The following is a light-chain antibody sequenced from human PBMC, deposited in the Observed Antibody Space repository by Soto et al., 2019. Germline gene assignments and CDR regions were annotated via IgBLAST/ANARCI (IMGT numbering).Light chain of an antibody. CDR2: RNS. Sequence: QLVLTQPPSVSGAPGQRVTNSCTGSRSNIGAGYDVHWYQQLPGTAPKLLIYRNSNRPAGVPDRFSGSKSGTSASLAITGLQAEDEADYYCQSYDGSLSGSVFGGGTQLTVL. V-gene: IGLV1-40*01. CDR1: RSNIGAGYD. CDR3: QSYDGSLSGSV. J-gene: IGLJ7*01.